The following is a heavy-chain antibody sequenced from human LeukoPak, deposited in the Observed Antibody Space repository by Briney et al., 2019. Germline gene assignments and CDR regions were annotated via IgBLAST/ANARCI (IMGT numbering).Heavy chain of an antibody. Sequence: SETLSLTCPVSGGSISSSSYYWGWIRQPPGKGLEWIGSIYYSGSTYYNPSLKSRLTISVDTSKNQFSLKLSPVTAADTAVYYCARQGYGANPGFWGQGTLVTVSS. J-gene: IGHJ4*02. CDR3: ARQGYGANPGF. CDR1: GGSISSSSYY. V-gene: IGHV4-39*01. D-gene: IGHD4-17*01. CDR2: IYYSGST.